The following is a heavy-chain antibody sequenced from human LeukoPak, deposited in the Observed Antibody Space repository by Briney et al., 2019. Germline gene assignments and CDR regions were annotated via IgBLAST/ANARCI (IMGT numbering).Heavy chain of an antibody. D-gene: IGHD3-16*01. CDR2: INQDGSEK. V-gene: IGHV3-7*01. CDR1: GLTFSDYW. J-gene: IGHJ6*02. Sequence: PGGSLRLSCAASGLTFSDYWMSWVRQAPGKGLEWVANINQDGSEKYYVASVTGRFTISRDNAKNSLYLQMNSLRVEDTAVYYCARRLYYYYGMDVWGQGTTVTVSS. CDR3: ARRLYYYYGMDV.